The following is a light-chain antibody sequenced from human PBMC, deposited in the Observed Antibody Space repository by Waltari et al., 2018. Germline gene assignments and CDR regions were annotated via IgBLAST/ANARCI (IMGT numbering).Light chain of an antibody. CDR3: ASWDFRLTVWV. Sequence: SGTPGQKVTISCSGGRSNVGSNYVNWYQHFPGSAPKLLFYRDNQRHSGVPARFSVSKSGTSASLSISDLRPEDEADYYCASWDFRLTVWVFGGGSRLTVL. V-gene: IGLV1-47*01. J-gene: IGLJ3*02. CDR1: RSNVGSNY. CDR2: RDN.